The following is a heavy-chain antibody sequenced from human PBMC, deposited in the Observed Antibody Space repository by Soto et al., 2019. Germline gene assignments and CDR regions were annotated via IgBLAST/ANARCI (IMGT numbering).Heavy chain of an antibody. CDR3: ASREGRITMIVGYFQH. Sequence: QVQLVQSGAEVKKPGSSVKVSCKASGGTFSSYAISWVRQAPGQGLEWMGGIIPIFGTANYAQKFQGRVTITADESTSTAYMELSSLRCEDPGVYYCASREGRITMIVGYFQHWGQGTLVTVSS. J-gene: IGHJ1*01. D-gene: IGHD3-22*01. V-gene: IGHV1-69*01. CDR1: GGTFSSYA. CDR2: IIPIFGTA.